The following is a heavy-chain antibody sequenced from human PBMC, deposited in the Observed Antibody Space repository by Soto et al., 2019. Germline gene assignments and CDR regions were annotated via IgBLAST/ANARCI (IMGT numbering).Heavy chain of an antibody. D-gene: IGHD1-26*01. CDR2: ISSSGSTI. CDR3: ARHSGGWEYDY. CDR1: GFTFSSYE. V-gene: IGHV3-48*03. J-gene: IGHJ4*02. Sequence: EVQLVESGGGLVQPGGSLRLSCAASGFTFSSYEMNWVRQAPGKGLEWVSYISSSGSTIYYADSVKGRFTISRDNAKNSLYLHMNSLRAEDTDVYYCARHSGGWEYDYWGQGTLVTVSS.